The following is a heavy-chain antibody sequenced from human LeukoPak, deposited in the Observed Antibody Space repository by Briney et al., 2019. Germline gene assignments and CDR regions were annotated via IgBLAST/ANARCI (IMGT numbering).Heavy chain of an antibody. J-gene: IGHJ6*03. V-gene: IGHV3-30*02. D-gene: IGHD1-26*01. Sequence: GGSLRLSCGASGFTFSSCGMHWVRQAPRKGMEWVGFIRYDGSNKYYADSVKGRFTISRDNSKNTLYLQMNSLRAEDTAVYYCAKDSVVGATTSYYYYMDVWGKGTTVTVSS. CDR2: IRYDGSNK. CDR1: GFTFSSCG. CDR3: AKDSVVGATTSYYYYMDV.